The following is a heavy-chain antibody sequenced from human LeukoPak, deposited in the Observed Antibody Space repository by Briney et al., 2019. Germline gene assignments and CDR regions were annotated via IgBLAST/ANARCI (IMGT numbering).Heavy chain of an antibody. Sequence: SETLSSTSTVPGGSISSYYWSWIRQPPGKGLEWIGYIYYSGSTNYNPSLKSRVTISVETSKNEFSLKLRSVTAADTAVYYCARVTGYRIEDYFDYWGQGTLVTVSS. CDR3: ARVTGYRIEDYFDY. CDR2: IYYSGST. CDR1: GGSISSYY. V-gene: IGHV4-59*01. J-gene: IGHJ4*02. D-gene: IGHD6-13*01.